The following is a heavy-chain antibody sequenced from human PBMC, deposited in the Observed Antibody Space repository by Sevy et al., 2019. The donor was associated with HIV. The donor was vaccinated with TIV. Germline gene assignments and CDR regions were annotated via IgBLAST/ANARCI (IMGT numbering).Heavy chain of an antibody. D-gene: IGHD3-3*01. CDR1: GFTFSSYA. V-gene: IGHV3-23*01. Sequence: GGSLRLSCGASGFTFSSYAMSWVRQAPGKGLEWVSTVSDSGGATYYADSVKGRFTISRDNSKNKLYLQMNSLRAEDTAVYYCASQRYYDFWSGYREAIDYWGQGTLVTVSS. CDR3: ASQRYYDFWSGYREAIDY. J-gene: IGHJ4*02. CDR2: VSDSGGAT.